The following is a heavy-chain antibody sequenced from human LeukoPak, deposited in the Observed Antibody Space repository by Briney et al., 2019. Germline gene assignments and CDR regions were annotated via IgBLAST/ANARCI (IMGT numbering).Heavy chain of an antibody. D-gene: IGHD2-2*01. CDR2: IYPGDSDT. CDR3: ATLPAANYNWFDP. V-gene: IGHV5-51*01. J-gene: IGHJ5*02. CDR1: GYSFTSYW. Sequence: PGESLKISCKGSGYSFTSYWIGWVRQMPGKGLEWMGIIYPGDSDTRYSPSFQGQVTISADKFISTAYLQWSSLKASDTAMYYCATLPAANYNWFDPWGQGTLVTVSS.